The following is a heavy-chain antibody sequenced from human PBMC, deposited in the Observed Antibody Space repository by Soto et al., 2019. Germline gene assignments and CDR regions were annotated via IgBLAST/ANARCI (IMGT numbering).Heavy chain of an antibody. CDR2: ISYDGSNK. CDR1: GFTFSSYG. Sequence: QVQLVESGGGVVQPGRSLRLSCAASGFTFSSYGMHWVRQASGKGLEWVAVISYDGSNKYYADSVKGRFTISRDNSKNTLYLQMNSLRAEDTAVYYCAKDSDSYSSSPDPWGQGTLVTVSS. V-gene: IGHV3-30*18. J-gene: IGHJ5*02. CDR3: AKDSDSYSSSPDP. D-gene: IGHD6-13*01.